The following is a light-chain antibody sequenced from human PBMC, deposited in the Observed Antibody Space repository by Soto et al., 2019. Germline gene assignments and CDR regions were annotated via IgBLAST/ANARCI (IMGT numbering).Light chain of an antibody. Sequence: ETVLTQSPGTLSLSPGERATLSCRASQSVGSSYFAWYQQKLGQAPRLLIYGTSSRATGIPDRFSGSGSGTDFTLTISRLEPEDSAVYYCQQYASSPYTFGQGTKLEIK. CDR2: GTS. V-gene: IGKV3-20*01. CDR3: QQYASSPYT. J-gene: IGKJ2*01. CDR1: QSVGSSY.